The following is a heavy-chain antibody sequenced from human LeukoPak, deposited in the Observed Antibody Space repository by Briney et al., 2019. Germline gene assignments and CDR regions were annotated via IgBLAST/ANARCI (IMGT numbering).Heavy chain of an antibody. CDR3: ARDFGIAARPREDYYYGMDV. Sequence: ASVKVSCKASGYMSTSLGINWVRQAPGQGLEWMGWISAYNGNTKYAQKFQGRVTMTTDTSTSTAYMELRSLRSDDTAVYYCARDFGIAARPREDYYYGMDVWGQGTTVTVSS. J-gene: IGHJ6*02. CDR1: GYMSTSLG. V-gene: IGHV1-18*01. D-gene: IGHD6-6*01. CDR2: ISAYNGNT.